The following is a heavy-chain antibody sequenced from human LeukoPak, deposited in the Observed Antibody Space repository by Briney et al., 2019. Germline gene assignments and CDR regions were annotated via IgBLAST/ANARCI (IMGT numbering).Heavy chain of an antibody. V-gene: IGHV4-4*07. CDR3: ARGPYCISTSCSQYYFDY. D-gene: IGHD2-2*01. CDR1: GGSLSSYY. Sequence: SETLSLTCTVSGGSLSSYYWSWIRQPAGKGLEWIGRIYTSGSTNYNPSLKSRVTMSVDTSKNQFSLKLYSVIAADTAVYYCARGPYCISTSCSQYYFDYWGQGTLVTVSS. CDR2: IYTSGST. J-gene: IGHJ4*02.